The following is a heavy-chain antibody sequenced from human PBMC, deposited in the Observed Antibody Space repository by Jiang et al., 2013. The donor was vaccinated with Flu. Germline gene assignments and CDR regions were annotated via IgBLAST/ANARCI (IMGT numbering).Heavy chain of an antibody. J-gene: IGHJ6*02. D-gene: IGHD3-3*01. CDR2: ISAYNGNT. CDR3: ARGSDYYYYGMDV. Sequence: EWMGWISAYNGNTNYAQKLQGRVTMTTDTSTSTAYMELRSLRSDDTAVYYCARGSDYYYYGMDVWGQGTTVTVSS. V-gene: IGHV1-18*01.